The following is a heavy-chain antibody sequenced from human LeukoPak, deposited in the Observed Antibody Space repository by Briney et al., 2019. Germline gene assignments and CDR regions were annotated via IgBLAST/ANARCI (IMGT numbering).Heavy chain of an antibody. J-gene: IGHJ4*02. CDR2: ISTYTDNT. Sequence: ASVKVSCKASGYTFTSFDLSWVRQDPGQVLEWMGWISTYTDNTNYAQKLQGRVTMTTDTSTSTAYMELRSLRSDDTAVYYCARLDRGGSGSRVIDYWGQGTLVTVSS. CDR3: ARLDRGGSGSRVIDY. V-gene: IGHV1-18*01. CDR1: GYTFTSFD. D-gene: IGHD3-10*01.